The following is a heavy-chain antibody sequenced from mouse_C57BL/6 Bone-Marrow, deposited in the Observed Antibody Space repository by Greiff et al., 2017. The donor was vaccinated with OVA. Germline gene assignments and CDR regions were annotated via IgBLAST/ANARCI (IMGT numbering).Heavy chain of an antibody. J-gene: IGHJ1*03. V-gene: IGHV1-15*01. CDR2: IDPETGGT. Sequence: VQLQESGAELVRPGASVTLSCKASGYTFTDYEMHWVKQTPVHGLEWIGAIDPETGGTAYNQKFKGKAILTADKSSSTAYMELRSLTSEDSAVYYCTRWTVVATDWYCDVWGTGTTVTVSS. CDR1: GYTFTDYE. CDR3: TRWTVVATDWYCDV. D-gene: IGHD1-1*01.